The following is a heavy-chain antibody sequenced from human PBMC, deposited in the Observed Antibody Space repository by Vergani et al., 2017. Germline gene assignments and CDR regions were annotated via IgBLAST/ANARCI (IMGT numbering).Heavy chain of an antibody. CDR3: ARAVDTAMVTGEGY. V-gene: IGHV3-7*03. J-gene: IGHJ4*02. CDR2: IKQDGSEK. Sequence: EVQLVESGGGLVQPGGSLRLSCAASGFTFSSYWMSWVRQAPGKGLEWVANIKQDGSEKYYVDSVKGRFTISRDNAKNSLYLQMNSLRAEDTAVYYCARAVDTAMVTGEGYWGQGSLVTVSA. D-gene: IGHD5-18*01. CDR1: GFTFSSYW.